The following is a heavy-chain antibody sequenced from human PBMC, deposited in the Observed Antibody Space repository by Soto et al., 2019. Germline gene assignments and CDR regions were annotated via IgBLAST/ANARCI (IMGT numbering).Heavy chain of an antibody. CDR1: GGSISSGGYY. Sequence: QVQLQESGPGLVKPSETLSLTCTVSGGSISSGGYYWSWIRQHPGKGLEWIGYIYYSGSTYSNPSLKSRVTISVDTSKNQFSLKLSSVTAADTAVYYCARAGGFLESDNWFDPWGQGTLVTVSS. J-gene: IGHJ5*02. CDR2: IYYSGST. CDR3: ARAGGFLESDNWFDP. V-gene: IGHV4-31*03. D-gene: IGHD3-3*01.